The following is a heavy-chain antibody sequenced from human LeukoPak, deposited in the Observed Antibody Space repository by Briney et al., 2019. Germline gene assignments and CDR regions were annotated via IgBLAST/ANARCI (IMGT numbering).Heavy chain of an antibody. CDR2: ISWDGGST. CDR3: ATDSLDY. Sequence: GGSLRLSCAASGFTFDDYTMHWVRQAPGKGLEWVSLISWDGGSTYYADSVKGRFTISRDNAKNSLYLQMNSLRAEDTALYYCATDSLDYWGQGTLVTVSS. V-gene: IGHV3-43*01. J-gene: IGHJ4*02. CDR1: GFTFDDYT.